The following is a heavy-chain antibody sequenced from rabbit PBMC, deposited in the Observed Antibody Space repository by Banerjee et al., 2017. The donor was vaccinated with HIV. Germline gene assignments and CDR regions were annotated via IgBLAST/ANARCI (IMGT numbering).Heavy chain of an antibody. V-gene: IGHV1S40*01. CDR2: IYAGSSGST. Sequence: QSLEESGGDLVKPGASLTLTCTASGFSFSSSHYMCWVRQAPGKGLEWIACIYAGSSGSTYYASWAKGRFTISKTSSTTVTLQLTSLTAADTATYFCATDLDANNINDRNFNLWGPGTLVTVS. D-gene: IGHD1-1*01. CDR3: ATDLDANNINDRNFNL. J-gene: IGHJ4*01. CDR1: GFSFSSSHY.